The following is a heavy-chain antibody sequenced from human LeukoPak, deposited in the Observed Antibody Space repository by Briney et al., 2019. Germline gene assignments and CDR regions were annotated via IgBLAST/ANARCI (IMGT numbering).Heavy chain of an antibody. D-gene: IGHD5-18*01. CDR3: AKDQGGYIYGADY. CDR1: GFTFSSYG. CDR2: IRYDGSNK. V-gene: IGHV3-30*02. Sequence: PGGSLRLSCAASGFTFSSYGMHWVRQAPGKGLEWVAFIRYDGSNKYYADSVKGRFTISRDNSKNTLYLQMHSLRAEDTAVYYCAKDQGGYIYGADYWGQGTLVTVSS. J-gene: IGHJ4*02.